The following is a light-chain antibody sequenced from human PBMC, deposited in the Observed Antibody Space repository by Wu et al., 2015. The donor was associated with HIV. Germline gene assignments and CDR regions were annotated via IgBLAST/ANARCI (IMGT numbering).Light chain of an antibody. V-gene: IGKV3-20*01. CDR1: QTIAGR. Sequence: EIVMTQFPVTSSVSLGERVTLSCWASQTIAGRLAWYQQKPGQAPRLLIYGASSRATGIPDRFSGSGSGTDFTLTISRLEPEDFAVYYCQQYGYTPXTFGQGTRLEIK. CDR2: GAS. CDR3: QQYGYTPXT. J-gene: IGKJ5*01.